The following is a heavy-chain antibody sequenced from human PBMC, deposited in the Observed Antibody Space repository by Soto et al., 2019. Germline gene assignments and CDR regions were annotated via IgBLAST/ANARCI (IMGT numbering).Heavy chain of an antibody. V-gene: IGHV3-30*03. Sequence: QVQLVESGGGVVQPGRSLRLSCAASGFTFSNFGMHWVRQAPGKGLEWVAVISYDEDNKYYADSVKGRFAISRDNSKNTLYLQMNSLRAEDTAMYYCARTKYQGGYTSGQVDYYYYGMDVWGPGTTVTVSS. CDR3: ARTKYQGGYTSGQVDYYYYGMDV. CDR2: ISYDEDNK. J-gene: IGHJ6*02. D-gene: IGHD6-19*01. CDR1: GFTFSNFG.